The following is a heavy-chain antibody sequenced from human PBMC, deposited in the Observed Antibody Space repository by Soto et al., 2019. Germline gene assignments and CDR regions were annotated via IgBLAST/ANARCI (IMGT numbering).Heavy chain of an antibody. CDR3: ARVQYYYDSSGP. CDR2: IDPNSGNT. J-gene: IGHJ5*02. D-gene: IGHD3-22*01. Sequence: ASVKVSCKASGYTFTGYYIHWVRQAPGQGLEWMGWIDPNSGNTNYAQKLQGRVTMTTDTSTSTAYMELRSLRSDDTAVYYCARVQYYYDSSGPWGQGTLVTVSS. CDR1: GYTFTGYY. V-gene: IGHV1-18*04.